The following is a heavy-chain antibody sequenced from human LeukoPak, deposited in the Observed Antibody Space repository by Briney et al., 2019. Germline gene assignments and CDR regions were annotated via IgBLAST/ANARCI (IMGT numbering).Heavy chain of an antibody. CDR3: AKALNYDYVWGSYRSPGYMDV. D-gene: IGHD3-16*02. J-gene: IGHJ6*03. V-gene: IGHV3-30*02. Sequence: GGSLRLSCAASGFTFSSYGMHWVRQAPGKGLEWVAFIRYDGSNKYYADSVKGRFTISRDNSKNTLYLQMNSLRAEDTAVYYCAKALNYDYVWGSYRSPGYMDVWGKGTTVTISS. CDR2: IRYDGSNK. CDR1: GFTFSSYG.